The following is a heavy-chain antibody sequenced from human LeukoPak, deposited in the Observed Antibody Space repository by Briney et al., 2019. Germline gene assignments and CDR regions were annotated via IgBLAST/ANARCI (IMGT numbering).Heavy chain of an antibody. Sequence: PGGSLRLSCTASGFTLSNYGMHWVRQAPNKGLEWVAIIWYDGSNQYYADSVKGRFTVSRDSSKNTMYLQMNSLRAEDTAVYYCARDSELKVGGSFDYWGQGTLVTVSS. V-gene: IGHV3-33*01. J-gene: IGHJ4*02. CDR1: GFTLSNYG. D-gene: IGHD3-16*01. CDR2: IWYDGSNQ. CDR3: ARDSELKVGGSFDY.